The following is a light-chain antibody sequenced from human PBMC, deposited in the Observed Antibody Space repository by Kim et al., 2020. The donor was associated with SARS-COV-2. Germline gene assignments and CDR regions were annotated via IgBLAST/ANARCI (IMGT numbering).Light chain of an antibody. CDR2: RSN. J-gene: IGLJ3*02. CDR3: ASWDDSLSGWV. CDR1: RSNIGENY. Sequence: EPTQPPSASGTPGQRVTISCSGSRSNIGENYVYWYQQLPGTAPKLLIYRSNQRPSGVPDRFSASKSGTSASLAISGLRSEDEAAYYCASWDDSLSGWVFGGGTQLTVL. V-gene: IGLV1-47*01.